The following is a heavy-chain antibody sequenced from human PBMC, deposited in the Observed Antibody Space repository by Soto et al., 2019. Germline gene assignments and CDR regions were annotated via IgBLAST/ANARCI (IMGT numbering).Heavy chain of an antibody. Sequence: EVQLVESGGGVVRPGGSLRLSCAASGFPFDDYGMSWVRQAPGKGLEWVSGINRDGGSTGYADSVKGRFTISRDNANNSLYLQMNSLRAEDTAFYYCARAPGYYGDFFDYWGQGTLVTVSS. CDR1: GFPFDDYG. CDR3: ARAPGYYGDFFDY. V-gene: IGHV3-20*04. CDR2: INRDGGST. D-gene: IGHD4-17*01. J-gene: IGHJ4*02.